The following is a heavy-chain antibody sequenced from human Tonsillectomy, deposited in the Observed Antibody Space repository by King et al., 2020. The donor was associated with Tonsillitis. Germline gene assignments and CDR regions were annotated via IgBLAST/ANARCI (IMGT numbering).Heavy chain of an antibody. CDR2: ISGSGGST. J-gene: IGHJ4*02. V-gene: IGHV3-23*04. Sequence: VQLVESGGGLVQPGGSLRLSCAASGFTFSSYAMSWVRQAPGKGLEWVSGISGSGGSTYYADSVKGRFTISRDNSKNTLYLQMNSLRAEDTAVYYCAKARGDFGYSYGNFDYWGQGTLVTVSS. D-gene: IGHD5-18*01. CDR3: AKARGDFGYSYGNFDY. CDR1: GFTFSSYA.